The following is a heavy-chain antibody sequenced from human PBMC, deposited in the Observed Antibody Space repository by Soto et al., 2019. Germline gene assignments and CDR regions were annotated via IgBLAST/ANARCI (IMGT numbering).Heavy chain of an antibody. J-gene: IGHJ4*02. Sequence: ASVKVSCKASGYTFTSYAMHWVRQAPGQRLEWMGWINAGNGNTKYSQKFQGRVTITADKSTTTVYMEVSSLRPEDTAMYYCVKDSPIGSVFSGHDDIDSWGQGTPVTVSS. CDR2: INAGNGNT. D-gene: IGHD5-12*01. CDR3: VKDSPIGSVFSGHDDIDS. V-gene: IGHV1-3*01. CDR1: GYTFTSYA.